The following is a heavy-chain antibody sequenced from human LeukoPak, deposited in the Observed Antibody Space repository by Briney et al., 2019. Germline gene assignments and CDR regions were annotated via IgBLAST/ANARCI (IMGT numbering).Heavy chain of an antibody. Sequence: PGGSLRLSCAASGFTFSDYYMSWIRQAPGKGLEWVGRIRSKANSYATAYAASVKGRFTISRDDSKNTAYLQMNSLKTEDTAVYYCTRHIVATTNYFDYWGQGTLVTVSS. CDR1: GFTFSDYY. V-gene: IGHV3-73*01. J-gene: IGHJ4*02. D-gene: IGHD5-12*01. CDR3: TRHIVATTNYFDY. CDR2: IRSKANSYAT.